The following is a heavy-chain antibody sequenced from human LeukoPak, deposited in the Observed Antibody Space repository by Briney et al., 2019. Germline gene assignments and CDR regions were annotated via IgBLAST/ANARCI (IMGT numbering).Heavy chain of an antibody. CDR3: ARRTFGDYLWFDP. V-gene: IGHV5-51*01. D-gene: IGHD4-17*01. Sequence: GESLKISCKASGYTFTNYWIGWVRQKPGKGLEWMGIIYPGDSDTRYSPSFQGQVTISADKSISTAYLQWTSLKASDTAMYYCARRTFGDYLWFDPWGQGTLVTVSS. CDR1: GYTFTNYW. CDR2: IYPGDSDT. J-gene: IGHJ5*02.